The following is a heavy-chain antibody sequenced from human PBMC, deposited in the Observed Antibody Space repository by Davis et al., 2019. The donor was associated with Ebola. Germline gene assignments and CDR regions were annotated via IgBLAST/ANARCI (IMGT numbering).Heavy chain of an antibody. CDR2: IFPDDSDV. D-gene: IGHD2-2*01. J-gene: IGHJ5*01. V-gene: IGHV5-51*01. CDR3: ARQGTTSWDS. Sequence: GESLKISCHGSGYGFTNYWIGWVRQMPGKGLEWMGFIFPDDSDVTYSPSFQGQVTFSVDKSIRTAYLHWNSLKASDTATYYCARQGTTSWDSGGQGNLVTVSS. CDR1: GYGFTNYW.